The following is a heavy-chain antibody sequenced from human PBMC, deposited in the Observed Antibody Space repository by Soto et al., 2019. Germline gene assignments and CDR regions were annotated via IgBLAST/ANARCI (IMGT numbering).Heavy chain of an antibody. CDR3: ASFMGYCSGGSCQIDY. Sequence: ASVKVSCKASGYTFTSYYMHWVRQAPGQGLEWMGIINPSGGSTSYAQKFQGRVTMTRDTSTSTVYMELSSLRSEDTAVYYCASFMGYCSGGSCQIDYWGPGILVTVSS. D-gene: IGHD2-15*01. J-gene: IGHJ4*02. CDR1: GYTFTSYY. V-gene: IGHV1-46*03. CDR2: INPSGGST.